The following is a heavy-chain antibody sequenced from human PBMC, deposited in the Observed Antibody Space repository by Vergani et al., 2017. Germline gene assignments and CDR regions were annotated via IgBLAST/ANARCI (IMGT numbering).Heavy chain of an antibody. CDR2: ISGSGGST. CDR1: GFTFNHYA. Sequence: EVQLLESGGDLVQPGGSLRLSCAASGFTFNHYAMNWVRQAPGKGLECVSGISGSGGSTYYAGSVKGRFTISRDSSKNTLYLQMNSLSAGDTAVYYCAKAKPRNSGDDYIYYYHAMGVWGQGTTVTVSS. CDR3: AKAKPRNSGDDYIYYYHAMGV. J-gene: IGHJ6*02. V-gene: IGHV3-23*01. D-gene: IGHD5-12*01.